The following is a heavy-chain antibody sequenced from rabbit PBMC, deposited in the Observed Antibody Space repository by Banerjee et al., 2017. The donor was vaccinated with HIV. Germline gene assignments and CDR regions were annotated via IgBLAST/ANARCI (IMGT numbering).Heavy chain of an antibody. D-gene: IGHD4-1*01. J-gene: IGHJ4*01. Sequence: QSLEESGGDLVKPEGSLTLTCTASGFSFSSSYWMSWVRQAPGKGLEWIACIGAGSSGTTYYASWAKGRFTISKASSTTVTLQMTSLTAADTATYFCARDLAGVIGWNFDLWGQGTLVTVS. CDR3: ARDLAGVIGWNFDL. V-gene: IGHV1S40*01. CDR2: IGAGSSGTT. CDR1: GFSFSSSYW.